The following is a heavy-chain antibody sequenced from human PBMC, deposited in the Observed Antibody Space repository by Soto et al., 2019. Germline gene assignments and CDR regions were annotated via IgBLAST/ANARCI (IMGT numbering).Heavy chain of an antibody. CDR3: AKGGWLDD. CDR1: GFTFRTHD. J-gene: IGHJ4*02. V-gene: IGHV3-23*01. CDR2: ISASGRNT. D-gene: IGHD2-15*01. Sequence: EVQLLESGGGLVQPGGSLRLSCVASGFTFRTHDMTWGRQAPGKGLEWVSVISASGRNTYYADSVRGRFTISRDNSKNTLFLQLNSLRTEDTAVYYCAKGGWLDDWGQGSLVTVSS.